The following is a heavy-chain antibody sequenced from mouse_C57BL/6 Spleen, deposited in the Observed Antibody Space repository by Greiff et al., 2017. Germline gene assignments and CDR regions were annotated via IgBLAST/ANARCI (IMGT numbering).Heavy chain of an antibody. Sequence: VQLQQSGAELVRPGASVKLSCTASGFNIKDYYLHWVKQRPEQGLGWIGRIDPEEGDTEYAPKFQGKATMTADTSSNTAYLQLSSLTSEDTAVYYCTRDRSRDFDVWGTGTTVTVSS. V-gene: IGHV14-1*01. CDR2: IDPEEGDT. J-gene: IGHJ1*03. CDR1: GFNIKDYY. CDR3: TRDRSRDFDV. D-gene: IGHD3-3*01.